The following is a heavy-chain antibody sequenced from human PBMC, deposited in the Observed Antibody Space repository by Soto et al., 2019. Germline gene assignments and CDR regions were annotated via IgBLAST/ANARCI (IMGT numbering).Heavy chain of an antibody. J-gene: IGHJ4*02. CDR1: GYTFTSYY. D-gene: IGHD6-19*01. CDR3: ATHAGWRGYYFDY. V-gene: IGHV1-46*03. Sequence: QVQLVQSGAEVKKPGASVKVSCKASGYTFTSYYMHWVRQAPGQGLEWMGIINPSGGSTSYAQKFQGRVTMTRDTSTSTVYMELSSLRSEDTAGYYCATHAGWRGYYFDYWGQGTLVTVSS. CDR2: INPSGGST.